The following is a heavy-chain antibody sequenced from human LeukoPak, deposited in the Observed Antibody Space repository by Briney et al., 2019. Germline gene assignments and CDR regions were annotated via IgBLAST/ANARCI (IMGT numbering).Heavy chain of an antibody. CDR2: IWYDGSNK. Sequence: PGGSLRLSCAASGFTFSSYGMHWVRQAPGKGLEWVAVIWYDGSNKYYADSVKGRFTISRDNSKNTLYLQMNSLRAEDTAVYYCARDGYFSSTSCYMEFDYWGQGTLVTVSS. D-gene: IGHD2-2*03. CDR3: ARDGYFSSTSCYMEFDY. J-gene: IGHJ4*02. CDR1: GFTFSSYG. V-gene: IGHV3-33*01.